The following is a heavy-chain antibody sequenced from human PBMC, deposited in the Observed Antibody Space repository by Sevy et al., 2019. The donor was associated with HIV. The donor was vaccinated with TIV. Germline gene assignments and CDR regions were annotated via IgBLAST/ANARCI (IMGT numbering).Heavy chain of an antibody. V-gene: IGHV1-2*02. J-gene: IGHJ4*02. D-gene: IGHD2-15*01. CDR2: INPNSGGI. Sequence: ASVKVSCKASGYTFIDYYMHWVRQAPGQGLEWMGWINPNSGGINYAQKFQGRVTMTRDTSISTAYMELSRLRSDDTAVYYCARLRRGGRYWGRIDCWGQGTLVTVSS. CDR1: GYTFIDYY. CDR3: ARLRRGGRYWGRIDC.